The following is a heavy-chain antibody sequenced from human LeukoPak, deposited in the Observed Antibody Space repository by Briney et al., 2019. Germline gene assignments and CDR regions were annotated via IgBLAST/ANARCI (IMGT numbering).Heavy chain of an antibody. Sequence: PSQTLSLTCTVSGGSISSGGYYWSWIRQPPGKGLEWIGYIYHSGSTFYSPSLKSRVTISVDTSKNQFSLKLSSVTAADTAVYYCARRSGTYHAFDIWGQGTMVTVSS. D-gene: IGHD1-26*01. CDR1: GGSISSGGYY. V-gene: IGHV4-30-2*03. CDR2: IYHSGST. CDR3: ARRSGTYHAFDI. J-gene: IGHJ3*02.